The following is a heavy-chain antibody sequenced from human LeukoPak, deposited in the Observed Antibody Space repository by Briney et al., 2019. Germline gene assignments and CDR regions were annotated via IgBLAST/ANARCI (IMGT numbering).Heavy chain of an antibody. V-gene: IGHV1-24*01. J-gene: IGHJ4*02. CDR2: FDPEDGET. Sequence: ASVKVSCMVSGYTLTELSMHWVRQAPGKGLEWMGGFDPEDGETIYAQKFQGRVTMTEDTSTDTAYMELSSLRSEDTAVYYCATQHLSSGTLIVVPFDYWGQGTLVTVSS. CDR3: ATQHLSSGTLIVVPFDY. CDR1: GYTLTELS. D-gene: IGHD3-10*01.